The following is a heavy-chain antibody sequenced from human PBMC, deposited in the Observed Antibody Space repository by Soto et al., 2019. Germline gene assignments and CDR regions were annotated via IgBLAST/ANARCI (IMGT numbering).Heavy chain of an antibody. Sequence: SETLSLTCTVSGGSISSSSYYWGWIRQPPGKGLEWIGSIYYSGTTNYNPSLKSRVAISLDTSMNQFSLKLSSVTAADTAVYYCTRAPVSGSYCFDFWGQGTPVTVSS. D-gene: IGHD1-26*01. V-gene: IGHV4-39*07. CDR3: TRAPVSGSYCFDF. CDR2: IYYSGTT. CDR1: GGSISSSSYY. J-gene: IGHJ4*02.